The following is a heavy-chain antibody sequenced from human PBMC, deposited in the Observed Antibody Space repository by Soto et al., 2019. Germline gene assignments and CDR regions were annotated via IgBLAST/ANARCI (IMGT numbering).Heavy chain of an antibody. D-gene: IGHD6-19*01. CDR1: GYTFTSYG. CDR3: ARDDRDSSAWDYYYYGMDV. J-gene: IGHJ6*02. V-gene: IGHV1-18*01. CDR2: ISAYNGNT. Sequence: ASVKVSCKASGYTFTSYGISWVRQAPGQGLEWMGWISAYNGNTNYAQKLQGRVTMTTDTSTSTAYMELRSLRSDDTAVYYCARDDRDSSAWDYYYYGMDVWGQGTTVTVSS.